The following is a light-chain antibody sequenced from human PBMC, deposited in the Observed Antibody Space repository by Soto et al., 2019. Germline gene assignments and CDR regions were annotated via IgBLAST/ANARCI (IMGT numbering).Light chain of an antibody. J-gene: IGKJ1*01. CDR2: GAS. CDR3: QQYGSSRWT. Sequence: EIVLTQSPGTLSLSPGARATLSCRASQSVSSSYLAWYKQKPGQAPRVXIYGASSRATGIPDRFSGSGSGTEFTLTISRLEPEDFEVYYCQQYGSSRWTFGQGTKVDIK. V-gene: IGKV3-20*01. CDR1: QSVSSSY.